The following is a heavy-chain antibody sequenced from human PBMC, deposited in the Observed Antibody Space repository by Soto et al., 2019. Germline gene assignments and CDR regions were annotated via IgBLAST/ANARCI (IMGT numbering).Heavy chain of an antibody. CDR2: IYYSGST. CDR3: ARARYNWNYGDYYYGMDV. CDR1: GGSISGNY. V-gene: IGHV4-59*01. D-gene: IGHD1-7*01. Sequence: TLSLTCTVSGGSISGNYWSWIRQPPGKGLEWIGYIYYSGSTNYNPSLRSPVTISVDTSKNQFSLKLNSVTAADTAVYYCARARYNWNYGDYYYGMDVWGQGTTVTVSS. J-gene: IGHJ6*02.